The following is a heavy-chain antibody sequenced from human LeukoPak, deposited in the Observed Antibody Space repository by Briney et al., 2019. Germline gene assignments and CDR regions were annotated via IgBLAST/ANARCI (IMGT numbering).Heavy chain of an antibody. CDR3: ARWTPLKLVIDAFSV. D-gene: IGHD2-21*01. CDR2: MNPNSGNT. J-gene: IGHJ3*01. Sequence: ASVKVSCKASGYTFTSYDISWVRQATGQGLEWMGWMNPNSGNTGYAQKFQGRVTITRNTSISTAYMELSSLRSEDTAVYYCARWTPLKLVIDAFSVWGQPTIVTLSS. V-gene: IGHV1-8*02. CDR1: GYTFTSYD.